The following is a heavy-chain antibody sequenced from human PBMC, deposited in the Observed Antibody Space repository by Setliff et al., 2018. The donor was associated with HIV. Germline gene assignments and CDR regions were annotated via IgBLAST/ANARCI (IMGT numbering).Heavy chain of an antibody. CDR1: GGSFSGYY. J-gene: IGHJ5*02. CDR2: INHSGST. D-gene: IGHD3-10*01. Sequence: LSLTCAVYGGSFSGYYWSWIRQPPGKGLEWIGEINHSGSTNYNPSLKSRVTISVDTSKNQFSLKLSSVTAADTAVYYCARGFAGLGRPFDPWGQGTLVTVSS. CDR3: ARGFAGLGRPFDP. V-gene: IGHV4-34*01.